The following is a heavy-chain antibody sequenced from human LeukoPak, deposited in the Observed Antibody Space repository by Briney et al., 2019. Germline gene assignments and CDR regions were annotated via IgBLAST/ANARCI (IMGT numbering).Heavy chain of an antibody. J-gene: IGHJ3*02. CDR3: ARGFYSGSYRKAAFDI. CDR2: ISSSGSTI. Sequence: GGSLRHSCAASGFTFSDYYMSWIRQAPGKGLEWVSYISSSGSTIYYADSVKGRFTISRDNAKNSLYLQMNSLRAEDTAVYYCARGFYSGSYRKAAFDIWGQGTMVTVSS. CDR1: GFTFSDYY. V-gene: IGHV3-11*01. D-gene: IGHD1-26*01.